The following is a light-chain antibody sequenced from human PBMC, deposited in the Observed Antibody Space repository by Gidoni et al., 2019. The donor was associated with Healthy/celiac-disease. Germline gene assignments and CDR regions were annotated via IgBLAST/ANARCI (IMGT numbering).Light chain of an antibody. V-gene: IGLV3-1*01. CDR2: QDS. Sequence: SYALTQPPSVSVSPGQTASITCPGDKLGDKYACWYQQKPGQSPVVVIYQDSKRPSGIPERFSGSNSGNTATLTISGTQAMDEADYYCQAWDSSTADVIFGGGTKLTV. CDR3: QAWDSSTADVI. J-gene: IGLJ2*01. CDR1: KLGDKY.